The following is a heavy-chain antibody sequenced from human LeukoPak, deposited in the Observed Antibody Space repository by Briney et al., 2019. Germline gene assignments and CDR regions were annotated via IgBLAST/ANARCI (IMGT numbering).Heavy chain of an antibody. CDR3: AREVLRGHSSSPIDY. CDR2: IVVGSGNT. D-gene: IGHD6-6*01. Sequence: SVKVSCKASGFTFTNSAMQWVRQARGQRLEWIGWIVVGSGNTNSAQKFQGRVTITADESTSTAYMELSSLRSEDTAVYYCAREVLRGHSSSPIDYWGQGTLVTVSS. V-gene: IGHV1-58*02. J-gene: IGHJ4*02. CDR1: GFTFTNSA.